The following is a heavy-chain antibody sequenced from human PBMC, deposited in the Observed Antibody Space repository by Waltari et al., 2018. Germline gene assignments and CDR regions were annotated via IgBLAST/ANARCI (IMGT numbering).Heavy chain of an antibody. CDR2: VRAYMGTR. D-gene: IGHD1-1*01. J-gene: IGHJ5*02. CDR3: ARSGNAWNGRFDL. Sequence: AQLVQSGGAVKKPGASMKVSCKASGYSFSDDGIAWVRPAPGKGLAWMGWVRAYMGTRSYGQKCAGRLTMTTDTATSLAYRELTSLTSDDTAVYYCARSGNAWNGRFDLWGQGTRVTVSS. V-gene: IGHV1-18*01. CDR1: GYSFSDDG.